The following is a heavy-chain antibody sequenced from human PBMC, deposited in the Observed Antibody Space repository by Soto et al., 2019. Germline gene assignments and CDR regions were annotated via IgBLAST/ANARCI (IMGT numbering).Heavy chain of an antibody. CDR3: ASPSDYGNYSEYFGMDV. CDR1: GVTLSSYA. V-gene: IGHV1-69*13. CDR2: IIPIFGTA. J-gene: IGHJ6*02. D-gene: IGHD4-17*01. Sequence: GVSVKVSCKASGVTLSSYAISWVRQAPGQGLEWMGGIIPIFGTANYAQKFQGRVRITADESMSTAYMELSSLRSEDTAVYYCASPSDYGNYSEYFGMDVWGQGTTVTVSS.